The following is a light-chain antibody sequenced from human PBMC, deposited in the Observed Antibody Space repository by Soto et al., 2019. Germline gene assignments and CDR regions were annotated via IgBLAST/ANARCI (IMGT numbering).Light chain of an antibody. CDR2: DAS. V-gene: IGKV1-39*01. CDR3: HQTHTTPLT. J-gene: IGKJ4*01. Sequence: DIQMTQSPSSLSASVGDRVTITCRASQTISMYLSWYQQTPGKAPNLLIYDASTLQSGVPSRFSGSGSGTEFTLTISSLQPEDFATYYCHQTHTTPLTVGGGTKVDI. CDR1: QTISMY.